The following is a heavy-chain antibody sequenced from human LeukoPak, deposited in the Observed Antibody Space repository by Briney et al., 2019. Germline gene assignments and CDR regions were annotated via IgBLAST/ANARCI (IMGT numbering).Heavy chain of an antibody. CDR2: IYGDTSKT. V-gene: IGHV3-23*01. CDR1: GFTSTTYT. CDR3: AKDRVPDNGWNFDM. Sequence: PGGSLRLSCAASGFTSTTYTISWGRHAPRRGLQWVSSIYGDTSKTFYADSVRSRFTISRDSSKSMVYLQMNGLRVDDTALYYCAKDRVPDNGWNFDMWGQGTMVIVSA. D-gene: IGHD1-1*01. J-gene: IGHJ3*02.